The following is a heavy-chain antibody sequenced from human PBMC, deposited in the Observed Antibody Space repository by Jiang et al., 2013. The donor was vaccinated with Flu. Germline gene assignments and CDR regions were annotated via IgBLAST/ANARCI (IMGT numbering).Heavy chain of an antibody. CDR2: ISYDGSNK. J-gene: IGHJ4*02. V-gene: IGHV3-30*04. CDR1: GFTFSSYA. D-gene: IGHD3-22*01. Sequence: GVVQPGRSLRLSCAASGFTFSSYAMHWVRQAPGKGLEWVAVISYDGSNKYYADSVKGRFTISRDNSKNTLYLQMNSLRAEDTAVYYCARDPNIEIPDYYDSSGYPDYWGQGTLVTVSS. CDR3: ARDPNIEIPDYYDSSGYPDY.